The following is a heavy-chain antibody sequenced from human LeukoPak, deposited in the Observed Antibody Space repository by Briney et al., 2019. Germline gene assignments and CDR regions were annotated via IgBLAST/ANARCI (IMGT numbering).Heavy chain of an antibody. CDR3: ARRHPVVVVAATSFDI. J-gene: IGHJ3*02. CDR1: GGSISSYY. D-gene: IGHD2-15*01. CDR2: IYYSGST. V-gene: IGHV4-59*08. Sequence: KTSETLSLTCTVSGGSISSYYWSWIRQPPGKGLEWIGYIYYSGSTNYNPSLKSRVTISVDTSKNQFSLKLSSVTAADTAVYYCARRHPVVVVAATSFDIWGQGTMVTVSS.